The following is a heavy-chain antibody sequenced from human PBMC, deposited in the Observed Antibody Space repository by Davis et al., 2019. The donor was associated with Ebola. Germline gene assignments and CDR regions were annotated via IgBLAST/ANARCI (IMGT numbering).Heavy chain of an antibody. D-gene: IGHD7-27*01. CDR3: VRGRTWGIPDY. CDR1: GGSISSYY. J-gene: IGHJ4*02. V-gene: IGHV4-59*12. Sequence: MPSETLSLTCTVSGGSISSYYWSWIRQPPGKGLEWIGYIYYSGSTNYNPSLKSRVTISVDTSKNQFSLKLTSVTAADTAIYYCVRGRTWGIPDYWGQGTLVTVSS. CDR2: IYYSGST.